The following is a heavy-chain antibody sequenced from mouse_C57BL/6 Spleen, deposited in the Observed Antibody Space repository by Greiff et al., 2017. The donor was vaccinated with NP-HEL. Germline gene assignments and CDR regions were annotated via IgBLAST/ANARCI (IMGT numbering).Heavy chain of an antibody. V-gene: IGHV1-53*01. J-gene: IGHJ3*01. D-gene: IGHD4-1*01. CDR3: ARSRHWDVWFAY. CDR1: GYTFTSYW. CDR2: INNSNGGT. Sequence: QVQLQQPGTELVKPGASVKLSCKASGYTFTSYWMHWVKQRPGQGLEWIGNINNSNGGTNYNEKFKSKATLNVDKSSSTTYMQLSSLTSEDSAVYYCARSRHWDVWFAYWGQGTLVTVSA.